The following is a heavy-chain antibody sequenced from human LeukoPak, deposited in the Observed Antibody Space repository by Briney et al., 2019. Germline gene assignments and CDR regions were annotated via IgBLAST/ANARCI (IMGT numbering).Heavy chain of an antibody. V-gene: IGHV3-74*01. CDR3: ARDEALEYDILTGYYKSGLDY. Sequence: PGGSLRLSCAASGFTFSSYWMHWVRQAPGKGLVWVSRINSDGSSTSYADSVKGRFTISRDNAKNTLYLQMNSLRAEDTAVYYCARDEALEYDILTGYYKSGLDYWGQGTLVTVSS. CDR1: GFTFSSYW. D-gene: IGHD3-9*01. J-gene: IGHJ4*02. CDR2: INSDGSST.